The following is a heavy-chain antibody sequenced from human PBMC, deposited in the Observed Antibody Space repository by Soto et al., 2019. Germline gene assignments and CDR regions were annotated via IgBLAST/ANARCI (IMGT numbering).Heavy chain of an antibody. J-gene: IGHJ4*02. V-gene: IGHV1-3*01. Sequence: RASVKVSCKASGYTFTTYATHWVRQAPGQTLEWMGWINAGNGNPKYSQKLQGRVTITRDTSASTAYMELSSLSSEDTAVYYCARVLLGSGTYYNTFDYWGQGTLVTVSS. CDR2: INAGNGNP. CDR3: ARVLLGSGTYYNTFDY. CDR1: GYTFTTYA. D-gene: IGHD3-10*01.